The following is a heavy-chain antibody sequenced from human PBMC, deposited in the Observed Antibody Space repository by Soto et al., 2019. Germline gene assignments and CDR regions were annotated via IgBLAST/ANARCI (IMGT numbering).Heavy chain of an antibody. CDR3: AKDLAIFGVVIIRYHYYMDV. Sequence: GGSLRLSCAASGFTFSSYAMSWVRQAPGKGLEWVSAISGSGGSTYYAESVKGRFTISRDNSKNTLYLQMNSLRAEDTAVYYCAKDLAIFGVVIIRYHYYMDVWGKGTTVTVSS. D-gene: IGHD3-3*01. CDR1: GFTFSSYA. V-gene: IGHV3-23*01. CDR2: ISGSGGST. J-gene: IGHJ6*03.